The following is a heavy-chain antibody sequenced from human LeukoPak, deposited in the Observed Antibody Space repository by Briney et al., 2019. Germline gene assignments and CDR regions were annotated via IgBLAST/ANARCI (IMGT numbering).Heavy chain of an antibody. CDR1: GYTFTSYG. CDR3: ARELFSNYNGMDV. D-gene: IGHD2/OR15-2a*01. V-gene: IGHV1-18*01. Sequence: GASVKVSCKASGYTFTSYGISWVRQAPGQGLEWMGWISAYNGNTNCAQKLRGRVTMTRDTSTSTVYMELSSLRSEDTAVYYCARELFSNYNGMDVWGQGTTVTVSS. CDR2: ISAYNGNT. J-gene: IGHJ6*02.